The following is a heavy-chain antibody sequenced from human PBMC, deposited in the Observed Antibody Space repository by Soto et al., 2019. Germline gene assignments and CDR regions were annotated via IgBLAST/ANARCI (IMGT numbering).Heavy chain of an antibody. CDR3: ARDHYCSGGSCYWHDY. CDR1: GYTFNSYS. J-gene: IGHJ4*02. V-gene: IGHV1-3*01. Sequence: ASLKVSCKASGYTFNSYSMHCVRQSPLQRLEWMGWINAGNGNTKYSQKFQGRVTITRDTSASTAYMELSSLRSEDTAVYYCARDHYCSGGSCYWHDYWGQGTLVTVSS. CDR2: INAGNGNT. D-gene: IGHD2-15*01.